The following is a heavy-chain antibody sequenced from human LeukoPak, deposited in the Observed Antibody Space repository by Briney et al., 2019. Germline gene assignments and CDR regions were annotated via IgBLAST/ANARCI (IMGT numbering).Heavy chain of an antibody. CDR2: IKEDGSKK. J-gene: IGHJ4*02. CDR3: ARDRWGYSYGGD. V-gene: IGHV3-7*01. Sequence: PGGSLRLSCAASGFTFSSYAMSWVRQAPGKGLEWVANIKEDGSKKYYVDSVKGRFTISRDNAKNSLYLQMNSLRAEDTAVYYCARDRWGYSYGGDWGQGTLVTVSS. D-gene: IGHD5-18*01. CDR1: GFTFSSYA.